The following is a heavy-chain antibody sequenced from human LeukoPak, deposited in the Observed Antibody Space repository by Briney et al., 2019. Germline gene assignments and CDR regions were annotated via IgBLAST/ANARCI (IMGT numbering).Heavy chain of an antibody. CDR2: IIPMFGTT. Sequence: SVKVSCKASGGSIRSYAISWVRQAPGQGLEWMGEIIPMFGTTNYAQKFQGRVTVTADESTRTAYMELSSLRSEDTAVYYCARGVVVVAALVQYYYYGMDVWGQGTTVTVSS. D-gene: IGHD2-15*01. CDR1: GGSIRSYA. V-gene: IGHV1-69*13. CDR3: ARGVVVVAALVQYYYYGMDV. J-gene: IGHJ6*02.